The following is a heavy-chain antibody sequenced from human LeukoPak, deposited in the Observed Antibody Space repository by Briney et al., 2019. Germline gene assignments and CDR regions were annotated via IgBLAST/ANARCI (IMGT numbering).Heavy chain of an antibody. V-gene: IGHV4-39*07. CDR2: IYYSGST. D-gene: IGHD2-21*02. CDR1: GGSISSSSYY. J-gene: IGHJ4*02. CDR3: ARRYCGGDCYPYYFDY. Sequence: SETLSLTCTVSGGSISSSSYYWGWIRQPPGKGLEWIGSIYYSGSTYYNPSLKSRVTISVDTSKNQFSLKLSSATAADTAVYYCARRYCGGDCYPYYFDYWGQGTLVTVSS.